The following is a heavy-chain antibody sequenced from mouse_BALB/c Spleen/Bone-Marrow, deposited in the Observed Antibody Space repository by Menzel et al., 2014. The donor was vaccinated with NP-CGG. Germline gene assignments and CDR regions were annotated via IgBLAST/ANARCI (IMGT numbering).Heavy chain of an antibody. Sequence: VQLQQSGAEPVKPGASVKLSCKASGYTFTEYIIHWVKQRSGQGLEWIGWFYPGSGSIKYNEKFKDKATLTADKSSSTVYMELSRLASEDSAVYFCARHEKANYGNYAMDYWGQGTSVTVSS. CDR2: FYPGSGSI. CDR1: GYTFTEYI. D-gene: IGHD1-1*01. V-gene: IGHV1-62-2*01. CDR3: ARHEKANYGNYAMDY. J-gene: IGHJ4*01.